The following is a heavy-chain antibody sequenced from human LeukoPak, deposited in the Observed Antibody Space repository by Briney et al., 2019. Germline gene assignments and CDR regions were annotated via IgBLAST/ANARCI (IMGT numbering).Heavy chain of an antibody. CDR2: ISGSGGST. V-gene: IGHV3-23*01. CDR1: GFTFSSYA. Sequence: GSLRLSCAASGFTFSSYAMSWVRQAPGKGLEWVSAISGSGGSTYYADSVKGRFTISRGNSKNTLYLQMNSLRAEDTAVYYCAKERGSYPGEAIDYWGQGTLVTVSS. J-gene: IGHJ4*02. CDR3: AKERGSYPGEAIDY. D-gene: IGHD3-10*01.